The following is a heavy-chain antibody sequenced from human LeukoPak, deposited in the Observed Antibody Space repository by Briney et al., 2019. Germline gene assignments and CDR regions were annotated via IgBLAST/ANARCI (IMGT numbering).Heavy chain of an antibody. J-gene: IGHJ3*02. CDR2: INPNSGGT. D-gene: IGHD3-3*01. Sequence: ASVKVSCKASGYTFTGYYMHWVRQAPGQGLEWMGWINPNSGGTNYAQKFQGRVTMTRDTSISTAYMELSRLRSDDTAVYYCARRGRITLFGVVIESDAFDIWGQGTMVTVSS. CDR1: GYTFTGYY. CDR3: ARRGRITLFGVVIESDAFDI. V-gene: IGHV1-2*02.